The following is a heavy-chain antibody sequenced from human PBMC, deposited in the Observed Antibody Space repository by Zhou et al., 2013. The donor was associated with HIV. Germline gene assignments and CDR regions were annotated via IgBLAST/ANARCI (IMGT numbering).Heavy chain of an antibody. J-gene: IGHJ6*03. V-gene: IGHV1-69*05. Sequence: QVQLVQSGAEVKKPGSSVKVSCKASGGTFSSYAISWVRQAPGQGLEWMGGIIPIFGTANYAQKFQGRVTITTDESTSTAYMELSSLRSEDSAVYYCARAVGGGIAPPGTAGTDYYYYYIGRLGTNGDHG. D-gene: IGHD6-13*01. CDR2: IIPIFGTA. CDR1: GGTFSSYA. CDR3: ARAVGGGIAPPGTAGTDYYYYYIGR.